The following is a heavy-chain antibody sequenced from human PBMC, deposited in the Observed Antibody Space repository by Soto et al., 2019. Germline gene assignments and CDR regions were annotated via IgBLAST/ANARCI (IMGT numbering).Heavy chain of an antibody. CDR3: ATEWLGTYGADFDC. D-gene: IGHD6-19*01. J-gene: IGHJ4*02. Sequence: GASVKVSCKVSGYTLTELSMHWVRQAPGKGLEWMGGFDPEDGETIYAQKFQGRVTMTEDTSTDTAYMELSSLRSEDTAVYYCATEWLGTYGADFDCWGQGTLVTVSS. V-gene: IGHV1-24*01. CDR1: GYTLTELS. CDR2: FDPEDGET.